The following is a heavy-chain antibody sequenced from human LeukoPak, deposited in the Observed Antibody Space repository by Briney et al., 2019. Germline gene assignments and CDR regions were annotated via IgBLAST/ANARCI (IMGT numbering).Heavy chain of an antibody. J-gene: IGHJ6*02. CDR1: GGSFSGYY. CDR3: ARGHRPYYYGSGSYYPFMDV. Sequence: SETLSLTCAVYGGSFSGYYWSWIRQPPGKGLEWIGEINHSGSTNYNPSLKSRVTISVDTSENQFSLKLSSVTAADTAVYYCARGHRPYYYGSGSYYPFMDVWGQGTTVTVSS. V-gene: IGHV4-34*01. CDR2: INHSGST. D-gene: IGHD3-10*01.